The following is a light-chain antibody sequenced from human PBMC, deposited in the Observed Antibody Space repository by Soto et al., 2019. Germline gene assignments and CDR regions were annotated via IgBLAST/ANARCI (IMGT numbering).Light chain of an antibody. CDR3: QQAYT. J-gene: IGKJ2*01. V-gene: IGKV3-15*01. Sequence: EIVMTQSPATLSVSPGERATLSCRASQSVSSNLAWYQQKPGQAPRLLIYGASTRATGIPARFSGSGSGTEFTLTISSLPSEDFAVYYCQQAYTFGQGTMLEIK. CDR1: QSVSSN. CDR2: GAS.